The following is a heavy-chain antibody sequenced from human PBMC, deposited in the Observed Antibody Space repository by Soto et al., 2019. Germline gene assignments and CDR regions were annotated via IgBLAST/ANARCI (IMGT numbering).Heavy chain of an antibody. Sequence: ASVKVSCKASGGTFSSYAISWVRQAPGKGLEWMGGIIPIFGTANYAQKFQGRVTITADESTSTAYMELSSLRSEDTAVYYCARIISIAEGLDYWGQGTLVTVSS. D-gene: IGHD6-6*01. CDR2: IIPIFGTA. CDR1: GGTFSSYA. J-gene: IGHJ4*02. CDR3: ARIISIAEGLDY. V-gene: IGHV1-69*13.